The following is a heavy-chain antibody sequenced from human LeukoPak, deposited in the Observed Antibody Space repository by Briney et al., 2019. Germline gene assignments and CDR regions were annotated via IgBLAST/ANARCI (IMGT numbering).Heavy chain of an antibody. J-gene: IGHJ4*02. CDR3: GRVDYDVSVIDS. Sequence: GGSLRLSCAASGFTFSSYWTTWVRQAPGKGLEWVANIKEDGSEKNYVDSVKGRFTISRDNAENSLYLQMNSLRYEDTAVYYCGRVDYDVSVIDSWGPGTLVTVSS. D-gene: IGHD3-16*01. CDR1: GFTFSSYW. CDR2: IKEDGSEK. V-gene: IGHV3-7*05.